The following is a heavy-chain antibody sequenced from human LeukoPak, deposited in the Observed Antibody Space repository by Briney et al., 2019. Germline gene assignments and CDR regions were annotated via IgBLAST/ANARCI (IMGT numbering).Heavy chain of an antibody. CDR1: GDSISRYY. D-gene: IGHD1-14*01. CDR2: YYGGRT. V-gene: IGHV4-59*01. J-gene: IGHJ6*03. CDR3: ARYDHAPSYYYYYMDV. Sequence: SETLSLTRTVSGDSISRYYWSWIRQSPGKGLEWIGYYGGRTTYNPSLKSRVPMSVDTSKNQFSLKLTSVTAADTAVYYCARYDHAPSYYYYYMDVWGKGTTVTVPS.